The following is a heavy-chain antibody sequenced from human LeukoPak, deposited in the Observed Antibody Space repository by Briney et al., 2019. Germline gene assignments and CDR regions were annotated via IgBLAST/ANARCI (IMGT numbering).Heavy chain of an antibody. CDR3: ARLYYDILTEGNNWFDP. J-gene: IGHJ5*02. CDR1: GGTFSSYA. D-gene: IGHD3-9*01. CDR2: IIPIFGTA. Sequence: ASVKVSCKASGGTFSSYAISWVRQAPEQGLEWMGGIIPIFGTANYAQKFQGRVTITTDESTSTAYMELSSLRSEDTAVYYCARLYYDILTEGNNWFDPWGQGTLVTVSS. V-gene: IGHV1-69*05.